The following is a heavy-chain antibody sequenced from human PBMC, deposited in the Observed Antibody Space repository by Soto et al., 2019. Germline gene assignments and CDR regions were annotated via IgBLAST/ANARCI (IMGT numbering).Heavy chain of an antibody. CDR2: ISGGGGTT. J-gene: IGHJ4*02. CDR1: GFTFSNYA. V-gene: IGHV3-23*01. CDR3: AKRGTYSGDDY. D-gene: IGHD3-10*01. Sequence: GGSLRLSCAASGFTFSNYAMRWIRQAPGKGLEWVSAISGGGGTTYYADSVKGRFTVSRDNSKNTLYLQMNSLRAEDTAVYYCAKRGTYSGDDYWGQGTLGTVSS.